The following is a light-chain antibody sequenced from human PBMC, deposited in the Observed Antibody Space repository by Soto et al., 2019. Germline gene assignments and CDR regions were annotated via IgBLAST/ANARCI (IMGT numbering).Light chain of an antibody. CDR1: SSNIGSNY. J-gene: IGLJ3*02. CDR3: AAWDVSLSGWV. V-gene: IGLV1-47*02. Sequence: QSVLTQPPSASGTPGQRVTISCSGSSSNIGSNYVYWYQQLPGTAPKLLIYSNNQRPSGVPDRFSGSKSGTSAALAISGLRSEDEAYYYCAAWDVSLSGWVFGGGTKVTVL. CDR2: SNN.